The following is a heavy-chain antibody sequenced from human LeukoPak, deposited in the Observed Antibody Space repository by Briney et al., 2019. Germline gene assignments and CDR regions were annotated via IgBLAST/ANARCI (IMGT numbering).Heavy chain of an antibody. CDR3: AGAAAGTVGKYYYGMDV. V-gene: IGHV5-51*01. J-gene: IGHJ6*04. Sequence: GESLKISCKGSGYSFTSYWIGWVRQMPGKGLEWMGIVYPGDSDTRYSPSFQGQVTISADKSISTAYLQWSSLKASDTAMYYCAGAAAGTVGKYYYGMDVWGKGTTVTVSS. CDR1: GYSFTSYW. D-gene: IGHD6-13*01. CDR2: VYPGDSDT.